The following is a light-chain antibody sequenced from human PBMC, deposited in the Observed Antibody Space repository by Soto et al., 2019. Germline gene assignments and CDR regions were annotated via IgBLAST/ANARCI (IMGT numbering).Light chain of an antibody. CDR3: QQYGSSPFT. Sequence: EIVLTQSPATLSLSPGERATLSCRASQSVSSYLAWYQQKPGQAPRLLIYGASSRATGIPDRFSGTGSETDFTLTISRLEPEDFAVYYCQQYGSSPFTFGQGTRLEIK. CDR1: QSVSSY. V-gene: IGKV3-20*01. CDR2: GAS. J-gene: IGKJ5*01.